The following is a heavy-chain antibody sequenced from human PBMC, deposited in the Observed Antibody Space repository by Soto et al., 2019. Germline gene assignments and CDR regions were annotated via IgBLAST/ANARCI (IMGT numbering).Heavy chain of an antibody. CDR1: GFTVSSNY. Sequence: EVQLVETGGGLIQPGGSLRLSCAASGFTVSSNYMSWVRQAPGKGLEWVSVIYSGGSTYYADSVKGRFTISRDNSKNTLYLQMNSLRAEDTAVYYCARDLGGIAAAGPNYYYGMDVWAKGPRSPSP. CDR3: ARDLGGIAAAGPNYYYGMDV. D-gene: IGHD6-13*01. CDR2: IYSGGST. J-gene: IGHJ6*02. V-gene: IGHV3-53*02.